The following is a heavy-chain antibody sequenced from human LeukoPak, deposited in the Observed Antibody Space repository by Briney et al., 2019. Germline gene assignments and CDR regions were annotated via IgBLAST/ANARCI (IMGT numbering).Heavy chain of an antibody. CDR3: ARRGIVATIGGNWFDP. CDR2: ISSSSSYI. D-gene: IGHD5-12*01. V-gene: IGHV3-21*01. Sequence: GGSLRLSCAASGFTFSSYSMNWVRQAPGKGLEWVSSISSSSSYIYYADSVKGRFTISRDNAKNSLYLQMNSLRAEDTAVYYRARRGIVATIGGNWFDPWGQGTLVTVSS. CDR1: GFTFSSYS. J-gene: IGHJ5*02.